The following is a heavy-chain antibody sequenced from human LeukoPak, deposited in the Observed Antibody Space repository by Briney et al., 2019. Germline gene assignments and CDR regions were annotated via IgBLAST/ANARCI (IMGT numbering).Heavy chain of an antibody. D-gene: IGHD6-6*01. CDR2: INHSGST. Sequence: MPSETLSLTCAVYGGSFSGYYWSWIRQPPGKGLEWIGEINHSGSTNYNPSLKSRVTISVDTSKNQFSLKLSSVTAADTAVYYCARVAARRVRRTYYMDVWGKWTTVTVSS. J-gene: IGHJ6*03. CDR3: ARVAARRVRRTYYMDV. CDR1: GGSFSGYY. V-gene: IGHV4-34*01.